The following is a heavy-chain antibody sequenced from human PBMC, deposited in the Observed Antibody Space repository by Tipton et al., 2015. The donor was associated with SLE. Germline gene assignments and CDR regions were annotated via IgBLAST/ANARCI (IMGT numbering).Heavy chain of an antibody. CDR1: GFTVSRNY. Sequence: SLRLSCAGAGFTVSRNYMSWVRQAPGKGLEWVSIIYSDGSTYYGDSVKGRFTISRDNSKNTLFLQMNSLKVDDTAVYYCARDFGSGWASDYWGQGTLVSVSS. CDR2: IYSDGST. J-gene: IGHJ4*02. CDR3: ARDFGSGWASDY. V-gene: IGHV3-66*02. D-gene: IGHD6-19*01.